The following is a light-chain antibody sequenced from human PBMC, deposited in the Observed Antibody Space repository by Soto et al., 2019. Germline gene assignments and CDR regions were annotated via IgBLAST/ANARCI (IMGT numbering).Light chain of an antibody. CDR2: GVS. CDR1: QSVRSDY. CDR3: HQYGYSPLT. V-gene: IGKV3-20*01. J-gene: IGKJ4*01. Sequence: EIVLTQSPATLSLSPGDRATLSCRASQSVRSDYFAWYQQKPGQPPRVILFGVSTRATAIPDRFSGSGSGTDFTRTISRLEPDDFGLYYCHQYGYSPLTFGGGTKVE.